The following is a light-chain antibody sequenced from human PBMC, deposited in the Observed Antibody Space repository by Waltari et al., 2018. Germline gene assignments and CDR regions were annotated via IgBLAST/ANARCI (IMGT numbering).Light chain of an antibody. CDR2: DVS. V-gene: IGLV2-14*03. Sequence: QSVLTQPASVSGSPGQSITISCTGTSSYIGGYNYVSWYQQHPGKAPKLMIYDVSRWPSGVSHRFSGSKSGNTASLTISGLQAEDEAHYYCTSYTSTNTVIFGGGTKVTVL. CDR1: SSYIGGYNY. CDR3: TSYTSTNTVI. J-gene: IGLJ2*01.